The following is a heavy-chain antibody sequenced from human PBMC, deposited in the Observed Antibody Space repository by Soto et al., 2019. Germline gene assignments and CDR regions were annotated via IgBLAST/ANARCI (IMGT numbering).Heavy chain of an antibody. CDR1: GFTFDDYG. J-gene: IGHJ6*03. V-gene: IGHV3-20*01. D-gene: IGHD3-3*02. Sequence: EVQLVESGGGVVRPGGSLRLSCAASGFTFDDYGMSWVRQAPGKGLEWVSGINWSGGSTGYADSVKGRFTISRDNAKNSLYLQRNSLRAEDTALYHCARAIFGVVISHMDVWGKGTTVTVSS. CDR3: ARAIFGVVISHMDV. CDR2: INWSGGST.